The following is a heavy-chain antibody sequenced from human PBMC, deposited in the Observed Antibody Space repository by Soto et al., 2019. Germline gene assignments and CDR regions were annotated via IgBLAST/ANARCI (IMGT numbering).Heavy chain of an antibody. CDR1: GFTFNSYA. Sequence: EVQLLESGGGLVQPGGSLRLSCGASGFTFNSYAVSWVRQAPGKGLQWVSTISGSGSGTYYADSVKGRFIISRDNSKTTLYLQMNSLRAEDTAVYFCAKDIGDIVVIPPSISAYYALHVWGQGTTVTVSS. CDR2: ISGSGSGT. CDR3: AKDIGDIVVIPPSISAYYALHV. J-gene: IGHJ6*02. V-gene: IGHV3-23*01. D-gene: IGHD2-15*01.